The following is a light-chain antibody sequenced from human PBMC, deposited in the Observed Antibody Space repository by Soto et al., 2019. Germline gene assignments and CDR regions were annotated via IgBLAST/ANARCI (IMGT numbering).Light chain of an antibody. J-gene: IGKJ1*01. Sequence: EIVMTQSPATLSVSPGERATLSCRASQSVSSNLAWYQQKPGQAPRLLIYGASTRATGIPARFSGSGSGTEFTLTISSLQSEDFAVYYCQQYNKWPQWKVGNGTKVDIX. V-gene: IGKV3-15*01. CDR3: QQYNKWPQWK. CDR1: QSVSSN. CDR2: GAS.